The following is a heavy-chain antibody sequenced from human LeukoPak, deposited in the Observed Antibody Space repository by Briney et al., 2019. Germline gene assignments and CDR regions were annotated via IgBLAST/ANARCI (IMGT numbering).Heavy chain of an antibody. D-gene: IGHD2-2*01. CDR1: GYTFTGYY. J-gene: IGHJ5*01. CDR2: INPNSGGT. CDR3: ARESGYCSSTSCLAGLNWFDS. Sequence: ASVKVSCKASGYTFTGYYMHWVRQAPGQGLEWMGWINPNSGGTNYAQKFQGRVTMTRDTSISTAYMELSRLRSDDTAVYYCARESGYCSSTSCLAGLNWFDSWGQGTLVTVSS. V-gene: IGHV1-2*02.